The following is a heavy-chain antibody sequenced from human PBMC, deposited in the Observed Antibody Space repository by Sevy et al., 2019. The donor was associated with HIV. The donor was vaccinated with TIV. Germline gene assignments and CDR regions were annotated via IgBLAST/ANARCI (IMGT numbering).Heavy chain of an antibody. V-gene: IGHV3-74*01. CDR3: ARGYGGNSGHYYYYMDV. CDR1: GFTFSSYW. Sequence: GGSLRLSCAASGFTFSSYWMHWVRQAPGKGLVWVSRINSDGSSTRYADSVKGRFTISRDNAKNTLYLQMNSLRAEDTAVYYCARGYGGNSGHYYYYMDVWGKGTTVTVSS. CDR2: INSDGSST. D-gene: IGHD4-17*01. J-gene: IGHJ6*03.